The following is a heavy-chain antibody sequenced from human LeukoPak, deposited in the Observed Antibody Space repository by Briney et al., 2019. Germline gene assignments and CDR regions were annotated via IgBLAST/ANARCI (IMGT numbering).Heavy chain of an antibody. Sequence: ASVKVSCKASGYTFTGNYMHWVRQAPGQGLEWMGWINPNTGGTNYAQKFQGRVTMTRDTSISTAYMELSRLRSDDTAVYYCARGGSVRAYYYGSGSYYSDYWGQGTLVTVSS. V-gene: IGHV1-2*02. J-gene: IGHJ4*02. D-gene: IGHD3-10*01. CDR2: INPNTGGT. CDR1: GYTFTGNY. CDR3: ARGGSVRAYYYGSGSYYSDY.